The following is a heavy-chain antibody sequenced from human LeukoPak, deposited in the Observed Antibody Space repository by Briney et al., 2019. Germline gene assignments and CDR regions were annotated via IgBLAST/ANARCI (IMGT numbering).Heavy chain of an antibody. CDR1: GFTFSSYA. Sequence: PGGSLRLSCAASGFTFSSYAMSWVRQAPGKGLERVSAISGSGGSTYYADSVKGRFTISRDNSKNTLYLQMNSLRAEDTAVYYCAKDSIAYCGGDCYPEYFQHWGQGTLVTVSS. V-gene: IGHV3-23*01. CDR3: AKDSIAYCGGDCYPEYFQH. J-gene: IGHJ1*01. D-gene: IGHD2-21*01. CDR2: ISGSGGST.